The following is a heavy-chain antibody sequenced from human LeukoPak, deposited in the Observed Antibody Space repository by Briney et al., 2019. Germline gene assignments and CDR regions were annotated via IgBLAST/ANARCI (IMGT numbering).Heavy chain of an antibody. CDR2: IYTSGST. J-gene: IGHJ3*02. Sequence: SQTLSLTCTVSGGSISSGDYYWSWIRQPAGKALEWIGRIYTSGSTNYNPSLKSRVTISVDTSKNQFSLKLSSVTAADTAVYYCARGSSGGGYAFDIWGQGTMVTVSS. D-gene: IGHD2-15*01. CDR3: ARGSSGGGYAFDI. V-gene: IGHV4-61*02. CDR1: GGSISSGDYY.